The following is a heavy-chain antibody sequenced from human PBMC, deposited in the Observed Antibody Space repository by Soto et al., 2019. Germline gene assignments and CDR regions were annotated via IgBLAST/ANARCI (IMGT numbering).Heavy chain of an antibody. CDR3: ARDQMVPPLGYYGMDV. D-gene: IGHD2-8*01. CDR2: IYYSGST. CDR1: GGSISSGGYY. V-gene: IGHV4-31*03. Sequence: QVQLQESGPGLVKPSQTLSLTCTVSGGSISSGGYYWSWIRQHPGKVLEWIGYIYYSGSTYYNPSLKSRVTISVDTSKNQFSLKLSSVTAADTAVYYCARDQMVPPLGYYGMDVWGQGTTVTVSS. J-gene: IGHJ6*02.